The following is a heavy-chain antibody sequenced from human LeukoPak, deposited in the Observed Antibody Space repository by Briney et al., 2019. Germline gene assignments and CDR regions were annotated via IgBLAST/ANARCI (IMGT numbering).Heavy chain of an antibody. J-gene: IGHJ6*02. CDR3: ANAGGSGWYYYYGMDV. D-gene: IGHD6-19*01. CDR2: IIPIFGTA. V-gene: IGHV1-69*01. CDR1: GGTFSSYA. Sequence: GSSVTVSCTASGGTFSSYAISWVRQAPGQGLEWMGGIIPIFGTANYAQKFQGRVTITADESTSTAYMELSSLRSEDTAVYYCANAGGSGWYYYYGMDVWGQGTTVTVSS.